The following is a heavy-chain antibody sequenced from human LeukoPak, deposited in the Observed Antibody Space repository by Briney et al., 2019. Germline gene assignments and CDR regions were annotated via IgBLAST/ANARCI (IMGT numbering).Heavy chain of an antibody. CDR3: ARVSSGWYHNWFDP. V-gene: IGHV1-2*02. Sequence: ASVKVSCKASGYTLTGYYMHWVRQAPGQGLEWMGLINPNSGGTNYAQKFQGRVTMTRDTSISTAYMELSRLRSDDTAVYYCARVSSGWYHNWFDPWGQGTLVTVSS. D-gene: IGHD6-19*01. CDR1: GYTLTGYY. CDR2: INPNSGGT. J-gene: IGHJ5*02.